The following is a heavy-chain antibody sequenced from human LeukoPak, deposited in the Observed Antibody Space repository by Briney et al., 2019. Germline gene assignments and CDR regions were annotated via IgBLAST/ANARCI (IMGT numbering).Heavy chain of an antibody. CDR2: ISYDGSNK. Sequence: PGRSLRLSCAASGFTFSSYGMHWVRQAPGKGLEWVAVISYDGSNKYYADSVKGRFTISRDNSKNTLYLQMNSLRAEDTAVYYCAKDISDYGDYGGTDYWGQGTLVTVSS. V-gene: IGHV3-30*18. D-gene: IGHD4-17*01. CDR1: GFTFSSYG. J-gene: IGHJ4*02. CDR3: AKDISDYGDYGGTDY.